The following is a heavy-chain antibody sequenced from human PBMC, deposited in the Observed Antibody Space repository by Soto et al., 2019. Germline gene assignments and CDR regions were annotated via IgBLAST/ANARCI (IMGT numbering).Heavy chain of an antibody. Sequence: EVQMVESGGGLVQPGGSLRLSCAASGFIFNNYWMHWVRQVPGKGLMWVSRIQSDGSSIDYADSVKGRFTISRDNARNTVYLQMNSLRVEDTAVYYCARGGGIDHWGQGTLVTVSS. CDR2: IQSDGSSI. CDR1: GFIFNNYW. J-gene: IGHJ4*02. D-gene: IGHD2-15*01. V-gene: IGHV3-74*01. CDR3: ARGGGIDH.